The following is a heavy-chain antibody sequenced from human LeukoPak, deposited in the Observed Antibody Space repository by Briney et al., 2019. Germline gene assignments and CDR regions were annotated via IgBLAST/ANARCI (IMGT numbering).Heavy chain of an antibody. J-gene: IGHJ5*02. CDR3: ARGPNKPNGGNSERAWFDP. V-gene: IGHV1-8*01. D-gene: IGHD4-23*01. CDR2: MNPNSGNT. Sequence: ASVKVSCKASGYTFTTYDINWVRQATGQGLEWMGWMNPNSGNTGYAQKFQGRVTMTRNTSISTAYMELSSLRSEDTAVYYCARGPNKPNGGNSERAWFDPWARGPWSPSPQ. CDR1: GYTFTTYD.